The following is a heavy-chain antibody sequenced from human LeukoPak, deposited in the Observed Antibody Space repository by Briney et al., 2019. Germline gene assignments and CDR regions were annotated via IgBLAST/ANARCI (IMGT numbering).Heavy chain of an antibody. CDR3: ARKVTEVGAAAGTSWFDP. Sequence: SETLSLTCTVSGGSVSSGSYYWGWIRQPPGKGLEWIGSIYYSGSTYYNPSLKSRVTISVDTSKNQFSLKLSSVTAADTAVYHCARKVTEVGAAAGTSWFDPWGQGTLVTVSS. CDR1: GGSVSSGSYY. J-gene: IGHJ5*02. CDR2: IYYSGST. D-gene: IGHD6-13*01. V-gene: IGHV4-39*01.